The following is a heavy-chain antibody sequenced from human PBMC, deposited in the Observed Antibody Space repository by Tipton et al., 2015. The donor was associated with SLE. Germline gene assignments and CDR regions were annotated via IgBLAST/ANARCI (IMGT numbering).Heavy chain of an antibody. J-gene: IGHJ6*03. Sequence: TLSLTCTVSGGSISSGASSWSWIRQPPGKGLEWMGYIYHTGSTYNNPSLKSRVTISVDRSKNQFSLKLSSVTAADTAVYYCASFGAANYYYYYMDVWGKGTTVTVSS. V-gene: IGHV4-30-2*02. CDR2: IYHTGST. D-gene: IGHD3-16*01. CDR1: GGSISSGASS. CDR3: ASFGAANYYYYYMDV.